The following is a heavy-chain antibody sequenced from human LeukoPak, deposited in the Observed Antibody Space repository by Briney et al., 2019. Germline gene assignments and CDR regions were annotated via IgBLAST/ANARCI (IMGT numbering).Heavy chain of an antibody. D-gene: IGHD3-22*01. Sequence: AASVKVSCKASGYTFTSYDINGVRQATGQGLEWMGWMNPNSGNTGYAQKFQGRVTMTRNTSISTAYMELSSLRSEDTAVYYCARGVHYDSSDYFDYSGQGTLVTVSS. CDR3: ARGVHYDSSDYFDY. CDR1: GYTFTSYD. V-gene: IGHV1-8*01. CDR2: MNPNSGNT. J-gene: IGHJ4*02.